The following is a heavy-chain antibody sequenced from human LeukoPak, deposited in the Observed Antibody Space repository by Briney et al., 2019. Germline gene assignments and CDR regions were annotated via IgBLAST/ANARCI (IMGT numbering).Heavy chain of an antibody. D-gene: IGHD4-11*01. CDR1: GFTFDDYA. J-gene: IGHJ6*02. V-gene: IGHV3-9*01. CDR2: ISWNSGSI. CDR3: AKATVSVTTGYYYGMDV. Sequence: GRSLRLSCAAPGFTFDDYAMRWVRQAPGKGLEWVSGISWNSGSIGYADSVKGRFTISRDNAKNSLYLQMNSLRAEDTALYYCAKATVSVTTGYYYGMDVWGQGTTVTVSS.